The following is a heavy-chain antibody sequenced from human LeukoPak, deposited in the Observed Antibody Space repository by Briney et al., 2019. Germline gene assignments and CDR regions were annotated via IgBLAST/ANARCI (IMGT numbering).Heavy chain of an antibody. D-gene: IGHD1-20*01. CDR2: IYYTGST. Sequence: SETLSLTCTVAGGSISDYYWSWIRQPPGKGLEWIGYIYYTGSTRYNPSLKGRLTISVDTSKNQFSLNLTSVTTADTAVYYCAREFRGGITGTTGFDYWGQGTLAAVSS. CDR1: GGSISDYY. V-gene: IGHV4-59*01. CDR3: AREFRGGITGTTGFDY. J-gene: IGHJ4*02.